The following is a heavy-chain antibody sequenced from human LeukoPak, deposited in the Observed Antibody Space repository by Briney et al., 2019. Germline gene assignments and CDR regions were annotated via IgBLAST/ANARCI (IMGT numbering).Heavy chain of an antibody. J-gene: IGHJ4*02. CDR3: SSESRY. CDR1: GFTFSDYS. D-gene: IGHD3-22*01. V-gene: IGHV3-48*01. Sequence: PGGSLRLSCAASGFTFSDYSMNWVRQTPRKGLEWVSWITRSSDTIFYTDCVKGRSTISRDNAKHSLYLQMSSLRGEDTAMYYCSSESRYWGQGTLVIVSS. CDR2: ITRSSDTI.